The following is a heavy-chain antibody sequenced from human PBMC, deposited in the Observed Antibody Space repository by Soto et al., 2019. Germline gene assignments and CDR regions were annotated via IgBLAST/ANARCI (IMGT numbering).Heavy chain of an antibody. D-gene: IGHD2-8*01. V-gene: IGHV3-15*07. CDR1: GFTFSNAW. J-gene: IGHJ4*02. CDR3: TTVCTNGVCYWKLFDY. CDR2: IKSKTDGGTT. Sequence: LSLTCAASGFTFSNAWMNWVRQAPGKGLEWVGRIKSKTDGGTTDYAAPVKGRFTISRDDSKNTLYLQMNSLKTEDTAVYYCTTVCTNGVCYWKLFDYWGQGTLVTVSS.